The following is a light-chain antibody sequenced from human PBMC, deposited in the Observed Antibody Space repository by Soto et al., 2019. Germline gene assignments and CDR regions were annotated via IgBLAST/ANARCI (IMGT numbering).Light chain of an antibody. CDR2: LND. Sequence: QSVLTQPPSLSATPGQRVNISCSGSFSNIGDNAVNWYQQLPGAAPKLLIYLNDQRPSGVPDRFSGSKSGTSAFLAISGLQSEDEAAYYCAAWDDSLNALFGTGTKGTVL. CDR3: AAWDDSLNAL. J-gene: IGLJ1*01. V-gene: IGLV1-44*01. CDR1: FSNIGDNA.